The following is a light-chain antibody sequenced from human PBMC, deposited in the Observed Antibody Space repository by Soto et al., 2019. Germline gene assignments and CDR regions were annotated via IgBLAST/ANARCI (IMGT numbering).Light chain of an antibody. CDR1: SSNIGAGYD. V-gene: IGLV1-40*01. CDR3: QSYDSSLGGWV. CDR2: GNS. J-gene: IGLJ3*02. Sequence: QSVLTQPPSVSGAPGQRVTISCTGSSSNIGAGYDVHWYQQLPGTAPKLLIYGNSNRPSGFPDRFSGSKSGTSASLAITGLHAEDEDDYYCQSYDSSLGGWVFGGGTKLTVL.